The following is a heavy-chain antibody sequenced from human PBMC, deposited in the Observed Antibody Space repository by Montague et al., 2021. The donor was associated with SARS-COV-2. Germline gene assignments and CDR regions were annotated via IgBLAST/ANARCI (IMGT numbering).Heavy chain of an antibody. CDR2: TYYKSKWYS. D-gene: IGHD6-19*01. CDR1: GDSVSSNSVA. Sequence: CAISGDSVSSNSVAWSWHRQSPSRGLEWLGRTYYKSKWYSDYAPSLRGRLTVNPDASKNEFSLELNYVTPEDTAVYYCVRYSGWFYFDFWGQGTLVTVSS. V-gene: IGHV6-1*01. CDR3: VRYSGWFYFDF. J-gene: IGHJ4*02.